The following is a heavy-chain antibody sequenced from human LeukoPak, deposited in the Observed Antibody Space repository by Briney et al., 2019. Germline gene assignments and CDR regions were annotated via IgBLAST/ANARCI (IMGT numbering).Heavy chain of an antibody. CDR1: GFTFSSYG. CDR2: RHHDGSNK. D-gene: IGHD1/OR15-1a*01. V-gene: IGHV3-30*02. Sequence: GGSLRLSCAASGFTFSSYGMHWVRQAPGTGLDLVAFRHHDGSNKYYADSVIGRFTIPRDNSKNTLYLQMNSLRAEDTAVYFCAKGDKMLTWRTTYNRFDPWGQGTLVTVSS. CDR3: AKGDKMLTWRTTYNRFDP. J-gene: IGHJ5*02.